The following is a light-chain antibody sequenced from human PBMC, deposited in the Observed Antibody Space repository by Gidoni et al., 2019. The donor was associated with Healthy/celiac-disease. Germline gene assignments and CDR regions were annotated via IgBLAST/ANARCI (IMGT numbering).Light chain of an antibody. CDR1: QSISSW. CDR2: KAS. J-gene: IGKJ1*01. CDR3: QPYNSYPWT. V-gene: IGKV1-5*03. Sequence: DIQMTQSPSTLSASVGDRVTITCRASQSISSWLAWYQQKPGKAPKLLIYKASSLESGVPSRFSGSGSGTEFTLTISSLQPDDFATYYCQPYNSYPWTFGQWTKVEIK.